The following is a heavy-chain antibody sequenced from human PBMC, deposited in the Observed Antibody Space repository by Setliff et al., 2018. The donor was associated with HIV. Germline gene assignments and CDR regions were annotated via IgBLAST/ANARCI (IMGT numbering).Heavy chain of an antibody. J-gene: IGHJ4*02. CDR2: FHATGVT. D-gene: IGHD3-16*01. CDR3: ARGDPFTDFDS. Sequence: PSETLSLTCTVSGGSLNGYSWSWIRQAAGEGLEWVGRFHATGVTNYSPSLKSRVSMSIDKSKSQFSLKLTSMTAADTAVYYCARGDPFTDFDSWGQGTLVTVSS. V-gene: IGHV4-4*07. CDR1: GGSLNGYS.